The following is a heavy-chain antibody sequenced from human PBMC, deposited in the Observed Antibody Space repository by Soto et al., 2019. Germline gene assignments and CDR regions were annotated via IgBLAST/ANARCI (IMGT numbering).Heavy chain of an antibody. CDR1: GGSISSGDYY. Sequence: SETLSLTCTVSGGSISSGDYYWSWIRQPPGKGLEWIGYIYYSGSTYYKPSLKSRVTISVDTSKNQFSLKLSSVTAADTAVYYCARELPYYYDSSGSAPAGFDYWGQGTLVTVSS. D-gene: IGHD3-22*01. J-gene: IGHJ4*02. CDR2: IYYSGST. CDR3: ARELPYYYDSSGSAPAGFDY. V-gene: IGHV4-30-4*01.